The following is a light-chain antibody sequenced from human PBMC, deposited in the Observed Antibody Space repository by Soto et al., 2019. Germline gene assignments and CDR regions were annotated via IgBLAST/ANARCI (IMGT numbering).Light chain of an antibody. V-gene: IGLV2-8*01. J-gene: IGLJ1*01. CDR1: KNDIGVYDF. Sequence: QSGLTQPPSASGSPGQSVTISCTGTKNDIGVYDFVSWYQHHPGKAPRLIIYEVVQRPSGVPDRFSGSKSGNTAPLTVSGLQAADEADYFCKSYAGSNTYVFGSGTKLTVL. CDR2: EVV. CDR3: KSYAGSNTYV.